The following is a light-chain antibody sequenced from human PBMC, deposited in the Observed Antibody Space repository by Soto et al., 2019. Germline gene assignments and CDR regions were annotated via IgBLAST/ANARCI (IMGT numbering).Light chain of an antibody. J-gene: IGKJ1*01. CDR2: DAS. CDR1: QSISSW. V-gene: IGKV1-5*01. CDR3: QHYNSYPRP. Sequence: DIQMTQSPSTLSASVGDRVTITCRASQSISSWLAWYQQKPGKAPKLLIYDASSLESGVPSRFSGSGSGTEFTLTISSLQPDDYATDYYQHYNSYPRPCAQGTEV.